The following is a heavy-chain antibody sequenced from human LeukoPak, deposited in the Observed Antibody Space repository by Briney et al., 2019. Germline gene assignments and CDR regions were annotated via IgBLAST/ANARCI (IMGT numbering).Heavy chain of an antibody. J-gene: IGHJ5*01. Sequence: ETLSLTCTVSGGSISSYYWGWIRQPPGKGLEWVSAISGSGGSTYYADSVKGRFTISRDNAKNSLYLEMNSLRPEDTAFYYCAKDILAVVGSIDSWGHGTLVTISS. CDR3: AKDILAVVGSIDS. V-gene: IGHV3-23*01. D-gene: IGHD3-3*01. CDR2: ISGSGGST. CDR1: GGSISSYY.